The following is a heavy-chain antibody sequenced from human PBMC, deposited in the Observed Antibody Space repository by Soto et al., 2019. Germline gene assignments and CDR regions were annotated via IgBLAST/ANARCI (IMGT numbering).Heavy chain of an antibody. CDR1: GYQFTSYW. CDR3: TRGSDYDVLTGLYESRPGPDY. Sequence: GESLKISCKGSGYQFTSYWIGWVRQMSGKGLEWMGIIYPGDSDTRYSPSFQGQVRLSVDKSIDTAYLQWTSLKASDTAIYYCTRGSDYDVLTGLYESRPGPDYWGPGTLVTVSS. J-gene: IGHJ4*02. V-gene: IGHV5-51*01. CDR2: IYPGDSDT. D-gene: IGHD3-9*01.